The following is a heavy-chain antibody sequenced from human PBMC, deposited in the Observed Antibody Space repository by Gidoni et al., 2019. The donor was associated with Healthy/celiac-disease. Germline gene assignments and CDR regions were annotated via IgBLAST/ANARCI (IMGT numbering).Heavy chain of an antibody. D-gene: IGHD2-2*01. Sequence: QVQLQESGPGLVKXXXTLSLTCTVSGGSISSGSYSWSWIRQPAGKVLEWIGRIYTSGSPNYTTALKSRVTISVDTSKNQFSLKLSFVTAXXXAVYYCARVVVPAATSSWFDPWGQGTLVXVSS. CDR1: GGSISSGSYS. J-gene: IGHJ5*02. CDR2: IYTSGSP. V-gene: IGHV4-61*02. CDR3: ARVVVPAATSSWFDP.